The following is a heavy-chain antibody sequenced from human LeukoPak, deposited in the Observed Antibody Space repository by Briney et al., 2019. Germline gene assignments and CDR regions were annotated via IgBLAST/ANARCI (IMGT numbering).Heavy chain of an antibody. CDR2: INPNSGGT. V-gene: IGHV1-2*06. CDR3: ARARYCSSTSCYWFDP. CDR1: GYTFTGYY. D-gene: IGHD2-2*01. Sequence: ASVKVSCKASGYTFTGYYMHWVRQAPGQGLEWMGRINPNSGGTNYAQKFQGRVTMTRDTSISTAYMELSRLRSDDTAVYYCARARYCSSTSCYWFDPRGQGTLVTVSS. J-gene: IGHJ5*02.